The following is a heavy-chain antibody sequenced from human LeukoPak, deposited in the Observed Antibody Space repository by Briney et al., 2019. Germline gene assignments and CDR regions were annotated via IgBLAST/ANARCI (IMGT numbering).Heavy chain of an antibody. CDR2: ISGSGGTT. J-gene: IGHJ4*02. CDR1: GFTFSRYA. CDR3: AKELERTLLEY. D-gene: IGHD1-1*01. Sequence: GGPLRLSCAASGFTFSRYAMTWVRQAPGKGLEWVSVISGSGGTTDYADSVKGRFTISRDSSKNTLYLQMKSLRAEDTAVYYCAKELERTLLEYWGQGTLVTVSS. V-gene: IGHV3-23*01.